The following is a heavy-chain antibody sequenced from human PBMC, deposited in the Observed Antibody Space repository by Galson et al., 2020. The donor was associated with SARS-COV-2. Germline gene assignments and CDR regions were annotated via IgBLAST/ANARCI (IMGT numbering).Heavy chain of an antibody. CDR1: GGSISNGGYY. V-gene: IGHV4-31*03. D-gene: IGHD3-22*01. CDR2: IYYSGIT. CDR3: ARGELSYYDNTGLFRGYFDY. J-gene: IGHJ4*02. Sequence: SETLSLTCTVSGGSISNGGYYWNWIRQHPGKGLEWIGYIYYSGITYYNPSLKRRVTISIDTSNNQFSLKLSSVTAADTAVYYCARGELSYYDNTGLFRGYFDYWGQGTLVTVSS.